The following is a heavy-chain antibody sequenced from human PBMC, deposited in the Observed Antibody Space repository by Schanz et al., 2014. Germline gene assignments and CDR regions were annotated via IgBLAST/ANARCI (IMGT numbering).Heavy chain of an antibody. CDR1: GYTFTTYG. V-gene: IGHV1-18*01. Sequence: QVQLVQSGSEVKKPGASVKVSCKASGYTFTTYGISWVRQAPGQGLEWMGWINPNSGDTNYALKLQGRVTMTTDTSTGTAYMELRSLRSDDTALYYCTRGGYSYALSAFDIWGRGTMVTVSS. J-gene: IGHJ3*02. D-gene: IGHD5-18*01. CDR2: INPNSGDT. CDR3: TRGGYSYALSAFDI.